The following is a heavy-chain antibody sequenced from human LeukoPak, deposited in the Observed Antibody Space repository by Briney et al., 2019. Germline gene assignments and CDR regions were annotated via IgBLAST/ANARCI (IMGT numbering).Heavy chain of an antibody. V-gene: IGHV1-69*01. CDR1: GGTFSSYA. J-gene: IGHJ5*02. CDR2: IIPIFCTA. D-gene: IGHD6-13*01. Sequence: SVKVSCKASGGTFSSYAISWVRQAPGQGLEWMGGIIPIFCTANYAQKFQGRVTITADESTSTAYMELSSLRSEDTAVYYCARDFRYSSSWYGGCFDPWGQGTLVTVSS. CDR3: ARDFRYSSSWYGGCFDP.